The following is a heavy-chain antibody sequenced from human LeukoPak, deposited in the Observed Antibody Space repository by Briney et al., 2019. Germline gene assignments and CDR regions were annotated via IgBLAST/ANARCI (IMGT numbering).Heavy chain of an antibody. CDR3: AKATTVTNYAFFDY. D-gene: IGHD4-11*01. J-gene: IGHJ4*02. CDR2: ISYDGSNK. V-gene: IGHV3-30*18. CDR1: GFTFSSYG. Sequence: PGRSLRLSCAASGFTFSSYGMHWVRQAPGKGLEWVAVISYDGSNKYYADSVKGRFTISRDNSKNTLYLQMNSLRAEDTAVYYCAKATTVTNYAFFDYWGQGTLVAVSS.